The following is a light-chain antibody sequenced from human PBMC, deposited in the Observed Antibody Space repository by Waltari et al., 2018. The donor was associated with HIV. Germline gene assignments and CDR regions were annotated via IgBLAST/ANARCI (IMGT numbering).Light chain of an antibody. J-gene: IGLJ3*02. CDR1: IRDIGGYKS. V-gene: IGLV2-14*01. CDR3: SSFTGTTALV. Sequence: QSALTQPASVSVSPGQSITISCTGTIRDIGGYKSFSLFQQHPHKSPKLIIYEVSKRPSEISNRFSGSKSGNTASLTISELQAEDEADYYCSSFTGTTALVFGGGTKLTVL. CDR2: EVS.